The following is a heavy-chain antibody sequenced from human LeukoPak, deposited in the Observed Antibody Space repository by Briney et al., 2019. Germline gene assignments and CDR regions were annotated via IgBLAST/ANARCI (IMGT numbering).Heavy chain of an antibody. CDR2: IRDDGRNK. J-gene: IGHJ4*02. D-gene: IGHD4-17*01. V-gene: IGHV3-30*02. CDR3: AKEIWPTVTTPGNPYFAY. Sequence: GGSLRLSCAASRFTFSSYGMHWVGQAPGKGLEGVAFIRDDGRNKYYADSVKGRFTISRDNSQNTLYLQMNSLRNQDTAVYYCAKEIWPTVTTPGNPYFAYWGQGTPVTVSS. CDR1: RFTFSSYG.